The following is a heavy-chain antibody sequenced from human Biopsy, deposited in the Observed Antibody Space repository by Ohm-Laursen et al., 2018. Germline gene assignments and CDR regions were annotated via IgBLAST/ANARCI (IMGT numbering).Heavy chain of an antibody. CDR3: ARVPAYPSIDGYYGLDL. CDR2: INPNSGNA. Sequence: SSVKVSCKASGFSFTGYYLHWVRQAPGHGLEWMGWINPNSGNANYAQSFQGRLTVTRDTSISTAYMELTSLTFDDTAIYYCARVPAYPSIDGYYGLDLWGQGTTVIVSS. V-gene: IGHV1-2*02. J-gene: IGHJ6*02. D-gene: IGHD3-9*01. CDR1: GFSFTGYY.